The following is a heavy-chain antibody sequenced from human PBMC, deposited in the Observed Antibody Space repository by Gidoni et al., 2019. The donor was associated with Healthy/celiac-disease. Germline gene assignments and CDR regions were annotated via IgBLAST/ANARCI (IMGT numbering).Heavy chain of an antibody. V-gene: IGHV4-38-2*01. CDR3: ARGQDSSAEGGY. J-gene: IGHJ4*02. Sequence: QVQLQESGPGLVTPSETLSLTCAVSGYSLSSGYYWGWIRQPPGKGLEWIGSINHSGSTYYNPSLKSRVTISVDTSKNQFSLKLSSVTAADTAVYYCARGQDSSAEGGYWGQGTLVTVSS. D-gene: IGHD3-22*01. CDR2: INHSGST. CDR1: GYSLSSGYY.